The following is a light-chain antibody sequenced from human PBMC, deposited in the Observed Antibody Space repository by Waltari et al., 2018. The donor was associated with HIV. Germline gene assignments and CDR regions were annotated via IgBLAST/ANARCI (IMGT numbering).Light chain of an antibody. CDR3: AAWDDTFRWV. Sequence: QPVLTQPPSASGTPGQRVTISCSGSSSNIGINSVYWYQQVPGRTPKILIYRNNPRPSGVPDRFSGSKSGTSASLAISGLQSEDEADYYCAAWDDTFRWVFGGETKLTVL. V-gene: IGLV1-44*01. CDR2: RNN. CDR1: SSNIGINS. J-gene: IGLJ3*02.